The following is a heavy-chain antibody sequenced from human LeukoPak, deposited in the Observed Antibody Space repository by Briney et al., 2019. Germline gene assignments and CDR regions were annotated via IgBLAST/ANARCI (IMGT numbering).Heavy chain of an antibody. CDR3: GVVPAAYYYYGMDV. CDR2: INASGGST. D-gene: IGHD2-2*01. CDR1: GYTFTSYY. J-gene: IGHJ6*02. Sequence: GASLKVSCKASGYTFTSYYIHWVRQAPGQGLEWMGIINASGGSTSYAQKFQGRVTITADESTSTAYMELSSLRSEDTAVYYCGVVPAAYYYYGMDVWGQGTTVTVSS. V-gene: IGHV1-46*01.